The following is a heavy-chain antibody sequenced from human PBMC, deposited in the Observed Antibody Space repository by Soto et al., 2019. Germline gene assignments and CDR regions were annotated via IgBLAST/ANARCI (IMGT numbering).Heavy chain of an antibody. V-gene: IGHV3-33*01. J-gene: IGHJ3*02. CDR3: ARGVSGYDAFDI. CDR1: GFTFSSYG. D-gene: IGHD5-12*01. Sequence: PGGSLSLSCAASGFTFSSYGMHWVRQAPGKGLEWVAVIWYDGSNKYYADSVKGRFTISRDNSKNTLYLQMNSLRAEDTAVYYCARGVSGYDAFDIWGQGTMVTVSS. CDR2: IWYDGSNK.